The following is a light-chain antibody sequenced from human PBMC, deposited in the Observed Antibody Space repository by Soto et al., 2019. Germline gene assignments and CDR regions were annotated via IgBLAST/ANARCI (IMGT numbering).Light chain of an antibody. V-gene: IGLV2-14*03. Sequence: QSVLTQPASVSASPGQSITISCTGARGDIGGYNYVSWYQQHPGKAPKLMIYDVYHRPSGVSNRFSASKSGNTASLTISGLQAEDEADYYCSSYTSSATLVFGTGTKDTVL. CDR3: SSYTSSATLV. CDR1: RGDIGGYNY. J-gene: IGLJ1*01. CDR2: DVY.